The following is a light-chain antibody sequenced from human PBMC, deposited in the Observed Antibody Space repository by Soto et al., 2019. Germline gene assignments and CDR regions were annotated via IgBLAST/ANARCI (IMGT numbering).Light chain of an antibody. CDR2: GAS. V-gene: IGKV3-20*01. CDR1: QSVSSSY. J-gene: IGKJ2*01. Sequence: EIVLTQSPGTLSLSPGERATLSCRASQSVSSSYLAWYQQKPGQAPRLLIYGASSRATGIPDRFSGSGSGTDFTLPISRLEPEDFAVYYCQQYGSSPPETFGQGTKLEIK. CDR3: QQYGSSPPET.